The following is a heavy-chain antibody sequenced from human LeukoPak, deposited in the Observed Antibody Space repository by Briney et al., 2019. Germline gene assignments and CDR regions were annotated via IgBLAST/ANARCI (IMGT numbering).Heavy chain of an antibody. CDR2: IYYSGNT. D-gene: IGHD2-8*02. CDR1: GGSISGSSYY. CDR3: ARGGVVRKNGMDV. V-gene: IGHV4-39*01. Sequence: NSSETLSLTCTVSGGSISGSSYYWDWIRQPPGKGLEWIGSIYYSGNTNYSPSLKSRTTMSVDASKNQSSLKLSSVTAADTAVYYCARGGVVRKNGMDVWGQGTTVTVSS. J-gene: IGHJ6*02.